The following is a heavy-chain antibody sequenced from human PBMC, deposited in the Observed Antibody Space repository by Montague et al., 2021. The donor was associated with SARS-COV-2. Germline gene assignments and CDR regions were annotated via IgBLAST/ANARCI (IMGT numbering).Heavy chain of an antibody. J-gene: IGHJ4*02. CDR2: IYTSGSX. CDR3: ARESLHLTGYYNDYFDY. CDR1: GGSISSGSYY. V-gene: IGHV4-61*02. Sequence: TLSLTCTVSGGSISSGSYYWNWIRQPCGKGLEWIGRIYTSGSXNYXPSLKSRVTIPVDTSKNQFSLKLSSVTAADTAVYYCARESLHLTGYYNDYFDYWGQGTLVTVSS. D-gene: IGHD3-9*01.